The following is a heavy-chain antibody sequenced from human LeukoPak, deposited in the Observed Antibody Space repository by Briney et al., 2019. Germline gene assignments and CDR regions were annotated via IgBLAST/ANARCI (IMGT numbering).Heavy chain of an antibody. Sequence: PGGSLRLSCAASGFTFSSYAMSWVRQAPGKGLEWVSGISGSGGSTNYADSVKGRFTISRDKSKNTLYLQMNSLRAEDTAVYYCAKDHLHVETAVVLGYWGQGTLVTVSS. CDR2: ISGSGGST. CDR1: GFTFSSYA. V-gene: IGHV3-23*01. J-gene: IGHJ4*02. D-gene: IGHD5-18*01. CDR3: AKDHLHVETAVVLGY.